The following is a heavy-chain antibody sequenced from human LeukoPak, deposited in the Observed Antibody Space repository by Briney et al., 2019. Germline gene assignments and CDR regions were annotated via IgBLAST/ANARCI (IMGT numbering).Heavy chain of an antibody. CDR3: ARQGIVGANLDY. V-gene: IGHV1-2*02. J-gene: IGHJ4*02. CDR1: GYTFTGYY. D-gene: IGHD1-26*01. Sequence: ASVKVSCKASGYTFTGYYIHWVRQAPGQGLEWMGWINPNSGGTNYAQKFQGRVTMTRDTSISTAYMELSSLRSEDTAVYYCARQGIVGANLDYWGQGTLVTVSS. CDR2: INPNSGGT.